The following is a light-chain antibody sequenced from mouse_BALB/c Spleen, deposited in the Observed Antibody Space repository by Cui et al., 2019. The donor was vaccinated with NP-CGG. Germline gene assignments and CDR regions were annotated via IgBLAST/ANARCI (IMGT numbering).Light chain of an antibody. CDR2: GTN. V-gene: IGLV1*01. J-gene: IGLJ1*01. CDR1: TGTVTTSNY. Sequence: QAVMTQDSALTTSPGETVTLTCRSSTGTVTTSNYAHWVQEKPDHLFTGLIGGTNNRAPGVPARFSGSLIGDKAALTITGAQTEDEAIYFCALWYSNHWVFGGGTKLTVL. CDR3: ALWYSNHWV.